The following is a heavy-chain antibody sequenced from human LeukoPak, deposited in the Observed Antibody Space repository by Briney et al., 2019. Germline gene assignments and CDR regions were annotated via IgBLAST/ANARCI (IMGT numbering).Heavy chain of an antibody. CDR2: ISAYNGNT. CDR1: GGTFSSYA. V-gene: IGHV1-18*01. D-gene: IGHD5-18*01. CDR3: ARDVKQLWLNAPPKTFDY. Sequence: GASVKVSCKASGGTFSSYAISWVRQAPGQGLEWMGWISAYNGNTNYAQKLQGRVTMTTDTSTSTAYMELRSLRSDDTAVYYCARDVKQLWLNAPPKTFDYWGQGTLVTVSS. J-gene: IGHJ4*02.